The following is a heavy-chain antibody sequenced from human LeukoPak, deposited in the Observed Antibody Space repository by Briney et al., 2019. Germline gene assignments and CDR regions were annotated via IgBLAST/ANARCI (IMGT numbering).Heavy chain of an antibody. Sequence: PGGSLRLSCAASGFTFSDHYIDWVRQAPGKELEWVGRSRNKAESYKIEYAASVKGRFTISRDYSKNSVYLQMNSLKTEDTAMYYCARESSIFWVVARSYMDVWGKGTTVTVSS. CDR1: GFTFSDHY. J-gene: IGHJ6*03. CDR2: SRNKAESYKI. D-gene: IGHD3-3*01. V-gene: IGHV3-72*01. CDR3: ARESSIFWVVARSYMDV.